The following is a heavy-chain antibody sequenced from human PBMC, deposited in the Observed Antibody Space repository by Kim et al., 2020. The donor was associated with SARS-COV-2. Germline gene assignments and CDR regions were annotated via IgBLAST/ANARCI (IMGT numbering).Heavy chain of an antibody. J-gene: IGHJ4*02. Sequence: GGSLRLSCAASGFTFDDYAMHWVRQAPGKGLEWVSLISGDGGSTYYADSVKGRFTISRDNSKNSLYLQMNSLRTEDTALYYCAKDRFDILTGYPNYFDYWGQGTLVTVSS. CDR1: GFTFDDYA. CDR3: AKDRFDILTGYPNYFDY. V-gene: IGHV3-43*02. D-gene: IGHD3-9*01. CDR2: ISGDGGST.